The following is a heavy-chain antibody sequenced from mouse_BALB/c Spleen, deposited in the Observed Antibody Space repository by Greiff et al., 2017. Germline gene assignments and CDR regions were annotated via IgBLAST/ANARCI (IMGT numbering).Heavy chain of an antibody. V-gene: IGHV1-7*01. CDR2: INPSTGYT. CDR3: ARSGYYYGSRDY. J-gene: IGHJ2*01. D-gene: IGHD1-1*01. CDR1: GYTFTSYW. Sequence: QVQLKQSGAELAKPGASVKMSCKASGYTFTSYWMHWVKQRPGQGLEWIGYINPSTGYTEYNQKFKDKATLTADKSSSTAYMQLSSLTSEDSAVYYCARSGYYYGSRDYWGQGTTLTVSS.